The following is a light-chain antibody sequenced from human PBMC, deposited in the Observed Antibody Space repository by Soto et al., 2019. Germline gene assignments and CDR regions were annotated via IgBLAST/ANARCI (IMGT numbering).Light chain of an antibody. CDR3: QQSYSTPPIFT. J-gene: IGKJ3*01. V-gene: IGKV1-39*01. Sequence: DIQMTQSPSSLSASVGDRVTITCRASQSISSYLNWYQQKPGKAPKLLIYAASSLQSGVPSRFSGSGSGTEFTRTISSLQPEDFATYYCQQSYSTPPIFTFGPGTKVDIK. CDR1: QSISSY. CDR2: AAS.